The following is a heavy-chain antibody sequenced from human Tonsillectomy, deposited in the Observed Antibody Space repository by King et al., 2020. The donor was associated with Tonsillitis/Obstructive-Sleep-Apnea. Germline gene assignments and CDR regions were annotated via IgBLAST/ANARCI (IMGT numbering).Heavy chain of an antibody. D-gene: IGHD7-27*01. CDR3: ARHGEGTFPGDSWYFDL. CDR1: GGSISRYY. Sequence: QLQESGPGLVKPSETLSLTCTVSGGSISRYYWSWIRQPPGKGLEWIAYIYYSGSTNYNPSLKSRVTISVDTSKNQFSLKLSSVTAADTAVYYCARHGEGTFPGDSWYFDLWGRGTLVTVSS. J-gene: IGHJ2*01. CDR2: IYYSGST. V-gene: IGHV4-59*01.